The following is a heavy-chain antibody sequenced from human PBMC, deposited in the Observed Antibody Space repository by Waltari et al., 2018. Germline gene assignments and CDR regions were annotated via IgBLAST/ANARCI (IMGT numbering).Heavy chain of an antibody. CDR3: ARLAPRTYRSPVPGRHYYYGMDV. V-gene: IGHV3-74*01. CDR1: GFRFSNYW. D-gene: IGHD3-10*01. CDR2: ISDDETSI. Sequence: EEQLLESGGGLVQPGDSLRLSCAGSGFRFSNYWLNWFRQAPGKGLVWVARISDDETSISYADSVKGRFTISRDNAKNTVYLQMKRLRVEDTAVYYCARLAPRTYRSPVPGRHYYYGMDVWGQGTTVTVSS. J-gene: IGHJ6*02.